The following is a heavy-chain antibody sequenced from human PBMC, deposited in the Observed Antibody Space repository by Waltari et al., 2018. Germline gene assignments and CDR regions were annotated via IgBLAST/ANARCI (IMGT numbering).Heavy chain of an antibody. CDR3: ARDARDWEAVANTYFDS. CDR2: VDHSGSA. V-gene: IGHV4-34*02. J-gene: IGHJ4*02. D-gene: IGHD6-19*01. Sequence: QVQLQQWGAGLLKPSETLSLTCAVYGGPFSGYYWSWIRQPPGKGLEWIGEVDHSGSANYSPSLKSRATISGDTSKKQFSLTLTSVTAADTAVYYCARDARDWEAVANTYFDSWGQGTLVAVSS. CDR1: GGPFSGYY.